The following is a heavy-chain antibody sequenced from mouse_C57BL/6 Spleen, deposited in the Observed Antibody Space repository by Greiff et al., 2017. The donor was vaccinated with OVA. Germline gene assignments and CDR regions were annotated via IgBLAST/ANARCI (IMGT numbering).Heavy chain of an antibody. CDR2: INYDGSST. CDR3: AREGVYYGSSYGYFDV. CDR1: GFTFSDYY. D-gene: IGHD1-1*01. V-gene: IGHV5-16*01. J-gene: IGHJ1*03. Sequence: DVKLVESEGGLVQPGSSMKLSCTASGFTFSDYYMAWVRQVPEKGLEWVANINYDGSSTYYLDSLKSRFIISRDNAKNILYLQMSSLKSEDTATYYCAREGVYYGSSYGYFDVWGTGTTVTVSS.